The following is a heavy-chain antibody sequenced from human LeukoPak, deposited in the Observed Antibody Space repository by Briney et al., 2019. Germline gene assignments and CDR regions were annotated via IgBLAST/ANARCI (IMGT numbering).Heavy chain of an antibody. V-gene: IGHV3-9*01. Sequence: GGSLGLSYAASGFTFDDYAMHWVRQAPGKGLEWVSGISWNSGSIGYADSVKGRFTISRDNAKNSLYLQMNSLRAEDTALYYCAKDSLRYYDSSGYYDPWGQGTLVTVSS. CDR1: GFTFDDYA. J-gene: IGHJ5*02. CDR3: AKDSLRYYDSSGYYDP. CDR2: ISWNSGSI. D-gene: IGHD3-22*01.